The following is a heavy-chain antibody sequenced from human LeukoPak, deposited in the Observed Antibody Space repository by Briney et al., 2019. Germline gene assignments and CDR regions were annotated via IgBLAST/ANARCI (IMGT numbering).Heavy chain of an antibody. V-gene: IGHV3-23*01. J-gene: IGHJ6*03. CDR2: ISGSGGST. Sequence: GESLRLSCTASGFTFSSYAMSWVRQAPGKGLEWVSAISGSGGSTYYADSVKGRFTISRDNSKNTLYLQMNSLRAEDTAVYYCAKAAEPYSYYYMDVWGKGTTVTVSS. D-gene: IGHD1-14*01. CDR3: AKAAEPYSYYYMDV. CDR1: GFTFSSYA.